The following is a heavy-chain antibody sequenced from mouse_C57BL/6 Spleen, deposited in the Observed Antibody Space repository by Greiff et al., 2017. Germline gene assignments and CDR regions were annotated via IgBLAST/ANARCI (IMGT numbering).Heavy chain of an antibody. V-gene: IGHV3-1*01. J-gene: IGHJ4*01. CDR2: ISYSGST. CDR3: AKADDYGAMDY. CDR1: GYSITSGYD. Sequence: EVQLQESGPGMVKPSQSLSLTCTVTGYSITSGYDWHWIRHFPGNKLEWMGYISYSGSTNYNPSLKSRISITHDTSKNHFFLKLNSVTTEDTATYYCAKADDYGAMDYWGQGTSVTVSS.